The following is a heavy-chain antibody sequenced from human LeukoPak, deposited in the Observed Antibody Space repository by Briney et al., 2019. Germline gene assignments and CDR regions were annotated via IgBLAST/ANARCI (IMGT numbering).Heavy chain of an antibody. CDR3: ARAEGCSSTSCPPDYYYYMDV. CDR2: IYSGGTT. D-gene: IGHD2-2*01. J-gene: IGHJ6*03. CDR1: GLSVSSSY. V-gene: IGHV3-53*01. Sequence: GGSLRLSCAASGLSVSSSYMSWVRQAPGKGLEWVSVIYSGGTTLYTDSVKGRFTISRDNSKSPVSLQMISLRAEDTAVYYCARAEGCSSTSCPPDYYYYMDVWGKGTTVTVSS.